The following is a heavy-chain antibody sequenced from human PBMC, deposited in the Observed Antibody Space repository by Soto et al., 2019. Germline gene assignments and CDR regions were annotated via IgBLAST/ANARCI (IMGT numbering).Heavy chain of an antibody. J-gene: IGHJ5*02. Sequence: VTXSRICSAHVGTFNGSXWRRLSPLPGKGLEWMGEINHSESXNDNPSLKSRVTIXVDTSKNQFSLKLSSVTAADTAVYYCARGRKRSGYLKWFDPGGQGTLGTVSS. CDR1: VGTFNGSX. D-gene: IGHD3-3*01. CDR2: INHSESX. V-gene: IGHV4-34*01. CDR3: ARGRKRSGYLKWFDP.